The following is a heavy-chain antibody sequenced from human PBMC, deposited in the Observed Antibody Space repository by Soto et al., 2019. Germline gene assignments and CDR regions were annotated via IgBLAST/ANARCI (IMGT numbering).Heavy chain of an antibody. CDR3: ARHDDSSGYYPEWFDP. Sequence: SETLSLTCTVSGGSISSYYWSWIRQPPGKGLEWIGYIYYSGSTNYNPSLKSRVTISVDTSKNQFSLKLSSVTAADTAVYYCARHDDSSGYYPEWFDPWGQGTLVTVSS. CDR1: GGSISSYY. D-gene: IGHD3-22*01. V-gene: IGHV4-59*08. J-gene: IGHJ5*02. CDR2: IYYSGST.